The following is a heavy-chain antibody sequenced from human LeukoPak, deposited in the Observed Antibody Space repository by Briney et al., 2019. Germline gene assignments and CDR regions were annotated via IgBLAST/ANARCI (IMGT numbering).Heavy chain of an antibody. CDR2: ISWNSGSI. J-gene: IGHJ4*02. D-gene: IGHD5-12*01. V-gene: IGHV3-9*01. CDR3: AKGEGSGYDFPHYFNY. CDR1: AFTFDDFA. Sequence: GGSLRLSCAASAFTFDDFAMHWVRQAPGKGLEWVSGISWNSGSIGYADSVKGRFTISRDNAKNSLYLQMNSLRGEDTALYYCAKGEGSGYDFPHYFNYWGQGTLVTVSS.